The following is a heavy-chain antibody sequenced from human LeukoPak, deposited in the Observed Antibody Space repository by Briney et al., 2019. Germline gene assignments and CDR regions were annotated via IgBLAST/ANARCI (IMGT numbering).Heavy chain of an antibody. D-gene: IGHD6-13*01. Sequence: GGSLRLSCAASGFTFSSYGMSWVRQAPGKGLEWVSAISGSGGSTYYADSVKGRFTISRDNSKNTLYLQMNSLRAEDTAVYYCARFSFSSSDFDYWGQGTLVTVSS. V-gene: IGHV3-23*01. CDR2: ISGSGGST. J-gene: IGHJ4*02. CDR1: GFTFSSYG. CDR3: ARFSFSSSDFDY.